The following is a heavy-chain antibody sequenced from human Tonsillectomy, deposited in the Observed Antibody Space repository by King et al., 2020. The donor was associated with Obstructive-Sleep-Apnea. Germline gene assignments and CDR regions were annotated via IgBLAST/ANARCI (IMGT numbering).Heavy chain of an antibody. D-gene: IGHD6-13*01. V-gene: IGHV4-39*07. Sequence: QLQLQESGPGLVKPSETLSLTCTVSGGSISSSSYYWGWIRQPPGKGLEWIGSIYYSGSTYSNPSLKSRVTISVDTSKNQFSLKLSAVTAADTAVYYCARDRVAAAGQNWFDPWGQGTLVTVSS. CDR1: GGSISSSSYY. J-gene: IGHJ5*02. CDR2: IYYSGST. CDR3: ARDRVAAAGQNWFDP.